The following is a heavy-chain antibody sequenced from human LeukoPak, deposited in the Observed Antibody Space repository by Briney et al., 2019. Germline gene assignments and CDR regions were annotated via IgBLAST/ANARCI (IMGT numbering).Heavy chain of an antibody. V-gene: IGHV3-33*08. CDR2: IWYDGSNK. Sequence: GGSLRLSCVASGFPFSSYGMHWVRQAPGKGLEWVAVIWYDGSNKYYADSVKGRFTISRDNSKNTLYLQMNSLRAEDTAVYYCARDGDPIVVVPAASGFDYWGQGTLVTVSS. CDR3: ARDGDPIVVVPAASGFDY. CDR1: GFPFSSYG. J-gene: IGHJ4*02. D-gene: IGHD2-2*01.